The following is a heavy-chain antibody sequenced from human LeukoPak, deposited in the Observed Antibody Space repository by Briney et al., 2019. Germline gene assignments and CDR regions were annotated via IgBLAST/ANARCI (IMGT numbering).Heavy chain of an antibody. CDR2: IWYDGSKK. CDR3: ASYGDYVDY. V-gene: IGHV3-33*01. Sequence: GGSLRLSCAASGFTFSSYGMHWVRQAPGKGLEWVAVIWYDGSKKYYADSVKGRFTISRDNSKNTLYLQMNSLRAEDTAVYYCASYGDYVDYWGQGTLVTVSP. D-gene: IGHD4-17*01. CDR1: GFTFSSYG. J-gene: IGHJ4*02.